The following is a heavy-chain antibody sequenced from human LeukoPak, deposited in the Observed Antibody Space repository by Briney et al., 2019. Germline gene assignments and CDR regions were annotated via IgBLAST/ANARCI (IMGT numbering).Heavy chain of an antibody. CDR1: GFTFRSYA. D-gene: IGHD3-10*01. CDR2: IIDSGGLT. CDR3: AKAMVRGVIRLGDV. J-gene: IGHJ6*02. Sequence: GGSLRLSCATSGFTFRSYAMSWVRQAPGKGLEWVSGIIDSGGLTYYADSVKGRFTISRDNFKNTLYLEMNSLRAEDTAVYYCAKAMVRGVIRLGDVWGQGTTVTVSS. V-gene: IGHV3-23*01.